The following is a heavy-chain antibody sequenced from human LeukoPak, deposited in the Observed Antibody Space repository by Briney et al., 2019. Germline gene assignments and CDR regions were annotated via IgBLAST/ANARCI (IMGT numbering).Heavy chain of an antibody. D-gene: IGHD6-13*01. CDR1: GGSISSGDYF. CDR3: AREHHSSSWNFDY. V-gene: IGHV4-30-4*08. Sequence: SETLSLTCTVSGGSISSGDYFWSWIRQPPGKGLEWIGYIYFSGSTYYNPSLKSRLTISVDTSKNQFSLKLSSVTAADTAVYYCAREHHSSSWNFDYWGQGTLVTVSS. CDR2: IYFSGST. J-gene: IGHJ4*02.